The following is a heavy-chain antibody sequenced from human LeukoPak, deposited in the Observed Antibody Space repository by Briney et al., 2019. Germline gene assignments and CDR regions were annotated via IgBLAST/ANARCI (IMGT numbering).Heavy chain of an antibody. V-gene: IGHV4-34*01. CDR1: GGSFSGYY. D-gene: IGHD2-15*01. J-gene: IGHJ4*02. Sequence: SETLSLTCAVYGGSFSGYYWTWIRQPPGKGLEWIGEINHGGSTNYNPSLKSRVTISVDTSKNQFSLKLSSVTAADTAVYYCARSGSGGGIDYWGQGTLVTVSS. CDR3: ARSGSGGGIDY. CDR2: INHGGST.